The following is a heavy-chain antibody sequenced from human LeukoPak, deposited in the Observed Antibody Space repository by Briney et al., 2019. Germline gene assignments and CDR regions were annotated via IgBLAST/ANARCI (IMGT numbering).Heavy chain of an antibody. Sequence: AGGSLRLSCAASGFTFSSYAMSWVRQAPGKGLEWVSAISGSGGSTYYADSVKGRFTISRDNSKNTLYLQMNSLRAEDTAVYYCVKDSSVVVPAAIPYWGQGTLVTVSS. D-gene: IGHD2-2*01. CDR1: GFTFSSYA. CDR3: VKDSSVVVPAAIPY. J-gene: IGHJ4*02. V-gene: IGHV3-23*01. CDR2: ISGSGGST.